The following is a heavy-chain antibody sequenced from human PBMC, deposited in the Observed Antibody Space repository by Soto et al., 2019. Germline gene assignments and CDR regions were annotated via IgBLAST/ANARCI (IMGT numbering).Heavy chain of an antibody. D-gene: IGHD2-2*01. CDR1: GGSISSSSYY. J-gene: IGHJ4*02. Sequence: SETLSLTCTVSGGSISSSSYYWGWIRQSPGKGLEWIGSIYYSGSTNYNPSLKSRVTISVDTSKNQFSLKLSSVTAADTAVYYCARHRREGLYQLLPYFDYWGQGTLVTVSS. V-gene: IGHV4-39*01. CDR3: ARHRREGLYQLLPYFDY. CDR2: IYYSGST.